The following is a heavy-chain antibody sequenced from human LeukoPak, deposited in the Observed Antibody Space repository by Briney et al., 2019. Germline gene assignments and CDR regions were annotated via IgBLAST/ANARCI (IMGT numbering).Heavy chain of an antibody. V-gene: IGHV3-66*01. D-gene: IGHD6-6*01. CDR1: GFTVSSNY. CDR3: AYSSSSAFDY. J-gene: IGHJ4*02. Sequence: GGSLRLSCAASGFTVSSNYMSWVRQAPGKGLEWVSVLYTGGTTYYADSVKGRFTISRDNSKNTVYLQMNSLRAEDTAVYYCAYSSSSAFDYWGQGTLVTVSS. CDR2: LYTGGTT.